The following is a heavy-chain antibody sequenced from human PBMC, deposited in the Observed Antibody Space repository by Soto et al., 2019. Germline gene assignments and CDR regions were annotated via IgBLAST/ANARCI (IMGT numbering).Heavy chain of an antibody. V-gene: IGHV4-39*01. Sequence: SETLSLTCSVSGRSISEINSYWGWIRQTPGEGLEWIGTIHHTGSTYYNPSLKSRVIISLDTSKNQFSLKLSSVTAADTALYYCARPEGGYGSGYSWFDPWGQGTRGTVSS. CDR2: IHHTGST. CDR1: GRSISEINSY. J-gene: IGHJ5*02. D-gene: IGHD5-12*01. CDR3: ARPEGGYGSGYSWFDP.